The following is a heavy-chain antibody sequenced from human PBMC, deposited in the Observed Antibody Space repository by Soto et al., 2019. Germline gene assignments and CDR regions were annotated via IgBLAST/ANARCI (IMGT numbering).Heavy chain of an antibody. CDR3: AHMTSYYDSSGVAFDI. CDR2: MYWNNDK. CDR1: GFSLTTSGVG. J-gene: IGHJ3*02. Sequence: QITLKESGPTLVKPTQTLTLTCTFSGFSLTTSGVGVAWNRQPPGKALEWLALMYWNNDKRYRPSLKSRLTINNDTSKNQVVLTMANMDSVDTATYYCAHMTSYYDSSGVAFDIWGQGTMVTVSS. V-gene: IGHV2-5*01. D-gene: IGHD3-22*01.